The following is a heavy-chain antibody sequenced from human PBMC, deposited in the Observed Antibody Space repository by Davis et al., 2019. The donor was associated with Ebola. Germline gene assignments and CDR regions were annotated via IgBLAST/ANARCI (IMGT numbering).Heavy chain of an antibody. V-gene: IGHV3-30-3*01. CDR2: ISYDGSNK. D-gene: IGHD3-10*01. Sequence: SCAASGFTLSSYAMHWVRQAPGKGLEWVAVISYDGSNKYYADSVKGRFTISRDNSKNTLYLQMNSLRAEDTAVYYCARGAMVQGVMLNWGQGTLVTVSS. J-gene: IGHJ4*02. CDR3: ARGAMVQGVMLN. CDR1: GFTLSSYA.